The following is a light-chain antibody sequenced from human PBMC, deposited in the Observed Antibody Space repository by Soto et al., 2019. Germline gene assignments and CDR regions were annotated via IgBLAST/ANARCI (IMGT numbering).Light chain of an antibody. Sequence: IQLTQSPSFLSASVGDRVSITCRASQGMSSYLAWYQQKPGKVPKLLIYGASTLQRGVPSRFSGSGSGTEFTLTISSLQPEDFATYYCQQLNTYPLTFGGGTQVAIK. V-gene: IGKV1-9*01. CDR1: QGMSSY. CDR2: GAS. CDR3: QQLNTYPLT. J-gene: IGKJ4*01.